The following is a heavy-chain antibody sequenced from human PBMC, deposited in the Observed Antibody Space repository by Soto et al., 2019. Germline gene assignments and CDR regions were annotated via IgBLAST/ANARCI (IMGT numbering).Heavy chain of an antibody. J-gene: IGHJ4*02. CDR3: ARALRSSWYGY. CDR1: GGSFSGYY. D-gene: IGHD6-6*01. Sequence: QVQLQQWGAGLLKPSETLSLTCAVYGGSFSGYYWSWIRQPPRKGLERIGEINHSGSTNYNPSLKSRVTISVDTSKNQFSLKLSSVTAADTAVYYCARALRSSWYGYWGQGTLVTVSS. CDR2: INHSGST. V-gene: IGHV4-34*01.